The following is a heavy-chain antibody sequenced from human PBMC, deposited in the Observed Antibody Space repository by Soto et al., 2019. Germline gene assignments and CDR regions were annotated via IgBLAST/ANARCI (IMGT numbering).Heavy chain of an antibody. Sequence: RLSCADSGFSFSRYSMNWLRQAPGKGLEWVSSISSSSSYIYYSDSLKGRFTISRDNAKNSLYLQMNRLRAEDTAVYYCARDLLEMATIYHYYGMDVWGQGTPVTVSS. D-gene: IGHD5-12*01. CDR1: GFSFSRYS. CDR3: ARDLLEMATIYHYYGMDV. J-gene: IGHJ6*02. V-gene: IGHV3-21*01. CDR2: ISSSSSYI.